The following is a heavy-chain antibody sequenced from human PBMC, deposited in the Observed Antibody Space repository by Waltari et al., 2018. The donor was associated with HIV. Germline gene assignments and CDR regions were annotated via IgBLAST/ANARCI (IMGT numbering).Heavy chain of an antibody. D-gene: IGHD1-26*01. J-gene: IGHJ6*02. Sequence: QVQLVESGGGVVQPGRSLRLSCAASGFPFSTYAMNWVRQAPGKGLEWVTLMSYDGNTKYDADSVKGRFTISRDNSKNTLYLQMNSLRAEDTAVYYCARGSGHGGMDVWGQGTTVTVSS. CDR2: MSYDGNTK. CDR1: GFPFSTYA. CDR3: ARGSGHGGMDV. V-gene: IGHV3-30-3*01.